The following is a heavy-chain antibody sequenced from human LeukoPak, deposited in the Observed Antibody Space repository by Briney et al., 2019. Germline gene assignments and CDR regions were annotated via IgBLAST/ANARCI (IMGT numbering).Heavy chain of an antibody. D-gene: IGHD6-19*01. CDR1: GYTFTGYY. V-gene: IGHV1-2*02. J-gene: IGHJ4*02. Sequence: GASVEVACKASGYTFTGYYMHWVRQAPGQGLECRGWINPNSGGTNYAQKFQGRVTMTRDKSISTAYMELSRLRSDDRAVYYCARDPIAVAGPYFDYWGKGTLVTVSS. CDR3: ARDPIAVAGPYFDY. CDR2: INPNSGGT.